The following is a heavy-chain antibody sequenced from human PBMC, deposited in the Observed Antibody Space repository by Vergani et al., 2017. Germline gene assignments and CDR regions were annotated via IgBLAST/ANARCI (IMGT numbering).Heavy chain of an antibody. CDR3: ARVFRGYSYGPAAFDI. V-gene: IGHV4-59*01. Sequence: QVQLQESGPGLVKPSETLSLTCTVSGGSISSYYWSWIRQPPGKGLEWIGYIYYSGSTNYNPSLKSRVTISVDTSKNQFSLKLSSVTAADTAVYYCARVFRGYSYGPAAFDIWGQGTMVTVSS. J-gene: IGHJ3*02. CDR2: IYYSGST. D-gene: IGHD5-18*01. CDR1: GGSISSYY.